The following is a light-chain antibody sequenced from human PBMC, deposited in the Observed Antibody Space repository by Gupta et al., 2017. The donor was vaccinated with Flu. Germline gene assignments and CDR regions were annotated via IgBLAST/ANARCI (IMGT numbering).Light chain of an antibody. CDR1: SSNLGVGYG. CDR3: HYSDYMLGGSVV. CDR2: VIT. V-gene: IGLV1-40*01. Sequence: TISCTGSSSNLGVGYGVYWYRQLPAKAPPLRSDVITKRPSGVPDRVSGSTYCASASPVLTTLQAEDEAEDDYHYSDYMLGGSVVFGGGTKLTVL. J-gene: IGLJ2*01.